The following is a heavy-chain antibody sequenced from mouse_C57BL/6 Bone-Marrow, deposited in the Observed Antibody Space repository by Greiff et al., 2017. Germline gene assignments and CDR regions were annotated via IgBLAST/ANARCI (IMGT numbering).Heavy chain of an antibody. J-gene: IGHJ2*01. V-gene: IGHV5-17*01. Sequence: EVKLMESGGGLVKPGGSLKLSCAASGFTFSDYGMHWVRQAPEKGLEWVAYISSGSSTIYYADTVKGRFTISRDNAKNTLFLQMTSLRSEDTAMYYCARRFKVASDYWGQGTTLTVSS. CDR3: ARRFKVASDY. CDR1: GFTFSDYG. D-gene: IGHD6-1*01. CDR2: ISSGSSTI.